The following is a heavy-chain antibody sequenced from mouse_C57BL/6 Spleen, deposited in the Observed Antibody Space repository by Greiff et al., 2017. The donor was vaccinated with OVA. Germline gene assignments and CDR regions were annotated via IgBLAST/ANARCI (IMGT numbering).Heavy chain of an antibody. CDR3: ARGYYYGSSYGYFDV. D-gene: IGHD1-1*01. CDR1: GYTFTSYW. Sequence: QVQLQQPGAELVRPGTSVKLSCKASGYTFTSYWMHWVKQRPGQGLEWIGVIDPPDSYTNYNQKFKGKATLTVDTSSSTAYMQLSSLTSEDSAVYYCARGYYYGSSYGYFDVWGTGTTVTVSS. J-gene: IGHJ1*03. CDR2: IDPPDSYT. V-gene: IGHV1-59*01.